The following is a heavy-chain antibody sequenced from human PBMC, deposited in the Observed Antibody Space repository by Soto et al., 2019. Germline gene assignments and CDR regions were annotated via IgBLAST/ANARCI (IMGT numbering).Heavy chain of an antibody. CDR2: IIPIFGTA. V-gene: IGHV1-69*01. CDR1: GGTFSSYA. CDR3: ARATYDRSGYAGYYFDY. J-gene: IGHJ4*02. Sequence: QVQLVQSGAEVKKPGSSVKVSCKASGGTFSSYAISWVRQAPGQGLEWMGGIIPIFGTANYAQKFQGRVTITADESTSTAYMELSSLRSEDTAVYYCARATYDRSGYAGYYFDYWGQGTLVTVSS. D-gene: IGHD3-22*01.